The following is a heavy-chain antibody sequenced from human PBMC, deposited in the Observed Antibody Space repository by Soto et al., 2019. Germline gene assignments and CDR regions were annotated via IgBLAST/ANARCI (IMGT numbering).Heavy chain of an antibody. CDR3: ASTGDYGSGSYYSGSYYYGMDV. V-gene: IGHV4-39*01. D-gene: IGHD3-10*01. J-gene: IGHJ6*02. Sequence: SETLSLTCTVSGGSISSSSYYWGWIRQPPGKGLEWIGSIYYSGSTYYNPSLKSRVTISVDTSKNQFSLKLSSVTAADTAVYYCASTGDYGSGSYYSGSYYYGMDVWGQGTAVTVSS. CDR1: GGSISSSSYY. CDR2: IYYSGST.